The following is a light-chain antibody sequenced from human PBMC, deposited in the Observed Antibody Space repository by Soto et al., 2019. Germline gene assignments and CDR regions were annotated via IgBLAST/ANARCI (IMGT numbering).Light chain of an antibody. J-gene: IGLJ1*01. CDR1: SSNIGSNT. Sequence: QSVLTQPPSASGTPGQRVTISCSGSSSNIGSNTVNWYLHLPGTAPKLLIYTTNQRPSGVPDRFSGSKSGTSASLAISGLQSEDEADYYCAAWDDSLNGYVFGTGTKVTVL. CDR2: TTN. CDR3: AAWDDSLNGYV. V-gene: IGLV1-44*01.